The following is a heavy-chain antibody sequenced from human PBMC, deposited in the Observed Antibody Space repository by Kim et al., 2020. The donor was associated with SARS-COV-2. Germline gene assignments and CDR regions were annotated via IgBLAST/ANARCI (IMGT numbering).Heavy chain of an antibody. Sequence: GGSLRLSCTASGFTFGDYAMSWFRQAPGKGLEWVGFIRSKAYGGTTEYAASVKGRFTISRDDSKSIAYLQMNSLKTEDTAVYYCTRDRIAYSGGDCYSLMYDLDYWGQGTLVTVSS. V-gene: IGHV3-49*03. CDR3: TRDRIAYSGGDCYSLMYDLDY. D-gene: IGHD2-21*02. CDR2: IRSKAYGGTT. J-gene: IGHJ4*02. CDR1: GFTFGDYA.